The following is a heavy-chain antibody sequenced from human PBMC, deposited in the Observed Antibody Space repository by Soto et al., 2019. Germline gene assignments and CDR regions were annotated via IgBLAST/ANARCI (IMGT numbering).Heavy chain of an antibody. J-gene: IGHJ4*02. CDR3: ARERELRLDY. CDR1: GGSISTYY. D-gene: IGHD1-7*01. Sequence: SETLSLTCTVSGGSISTYYWSWIRQPPGKGLEWIGYIYYSGSTNYNPSLKSRVTISVDTSKNQFSLKLSSVTAADTAMYYCARERELRLDYRGQGTLVTVSS. V-gene: IGHV4-59*01. CDR2: IYYSGST.